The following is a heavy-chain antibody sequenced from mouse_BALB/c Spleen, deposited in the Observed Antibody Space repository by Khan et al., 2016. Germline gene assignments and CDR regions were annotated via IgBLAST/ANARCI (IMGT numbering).Heavy chain of an antibody. CDR3: ARGRTAFAY. CDR2: IDPANGNT. J-gene: IGHJ3*01. CDR1: GFNIKDTY. V-gene: IGHV14-3*02. Sequence: VQLKESGAELVKPGASVKLSCTASGFNIKDTYMHWVKQRPEQGLEWIGRIDPANGNTKYDPKFQGKATITADTSSNTAYLQLSSLTSEDTAVYYCARGRTAFAYWGQGTLFTVSA. D-gene: IGHD4-1*01.